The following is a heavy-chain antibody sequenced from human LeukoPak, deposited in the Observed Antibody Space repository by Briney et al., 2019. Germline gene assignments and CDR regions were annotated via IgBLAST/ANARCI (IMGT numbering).Heavy chain of an antibody. Sequence: GGSLRLSCAASGFTFRSYGMNWVRQAPGKGLEWVASISSSISYIYYADSVKGRFTISRDNAKNSVYLQMNRLRAEDTAVYYCARDHGFSYYYYYMDVWGKGTTVTVSS. CDR1: GFTFRSYG. CDR2: ISSSISYI. CDR3: ARDHGFSYYYYYMDV. D-gene: IGHD3-3*01. V-gene: IGHV3-21*01. J-gene: IGHJ6*03.